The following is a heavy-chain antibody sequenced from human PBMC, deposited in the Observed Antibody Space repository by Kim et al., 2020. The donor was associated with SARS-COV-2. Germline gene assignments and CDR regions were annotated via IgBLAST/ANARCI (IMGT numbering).Heavy chain of an antibody. CDR2: IKEDESDK. CDR1: GFTFTTYW. D-gene: IGHD3-10*01. V-gene: IGHV3-7*03. CDR3: ARERVGIGSYTDS. J-gene: IGHJ4*02. Sequence: GGSLRLSCVASGFTFTTYWMSWVRQAPGKGLEWVANIKEDESDKYYLDSVKGRFTISRDNAKSSLYLQMNSLGAEDTAVYYCARERVGIGSYTDSWGQGTLVTVSS.